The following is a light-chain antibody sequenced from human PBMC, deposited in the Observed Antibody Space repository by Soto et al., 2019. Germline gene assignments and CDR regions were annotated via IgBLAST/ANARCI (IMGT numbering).Light chain of an antibody. Sequence: QSALTQPPSASGSPGQSVTISCTGTSSDVGGYNYVSWYQQHPGKAPKLIIYEVTKRPSGVPDRFSGSKSGNTASLTVSGLQAEDEADYYCSSYAGSNLGVFGGGTKLTVL. J-gene: IGLJ2*01. CDR2: EVT. CDR3: SSYAGSNLGV. CDR1: SSDVGGYNY. V-gene: IGLV2-8*01.